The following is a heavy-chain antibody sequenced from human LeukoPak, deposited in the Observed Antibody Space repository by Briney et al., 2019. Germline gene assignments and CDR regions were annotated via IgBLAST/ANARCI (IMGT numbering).Heavy chain of an antibody. V-gene: IGHV4-34*01. D-gene: IGHD1-26*01. CDR2: INHSGST. Sequence: PSETLSLTCAVYGGSFSGYYWSWIRQPPGKGLEWIGEINHSGSTNYNPSLKSRVTISADTSKNQFSLKLSSVTAADTAVYYCARGSGSYTGDYWGQGTLVTVSS. J-gene: IGHJ4*02. CDR3: ARGSGSYTGDY. CDR1: GGSFSGYY.